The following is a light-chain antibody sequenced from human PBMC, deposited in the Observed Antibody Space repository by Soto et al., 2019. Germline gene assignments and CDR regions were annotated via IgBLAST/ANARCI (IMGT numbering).Light chain of an antibody. CDR3: SSYAGSNNFV. V-gene: IGLV2-8*01. Sequence: QSALTQPPSASGSPGQSVTISCTGTSSDVGGYNYVSWYQQHPGKAPILMIYEVSERPSGVPDRFPGSKSSNTASLTVSGLQAEDEADYYCSSYAGSNNFVFGTGTKLTVL. J-gene: IGLJ1*01. CDR1: SSDVGGYNY. CDR2: EVS.